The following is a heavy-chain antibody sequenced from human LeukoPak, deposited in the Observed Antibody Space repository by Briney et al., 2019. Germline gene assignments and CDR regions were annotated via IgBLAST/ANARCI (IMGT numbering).Heavy chain of an antibody. CDR3: AREVDYDILTGQNWFDP. Sequence: SVKVSCKASGGTFSSYAISWVRQAPGQGLEXXXXXIPIFGTANYAQKFQGRVTITADESTSTAYMELSSLRSEDTAVYYCAREVDYDILTGQNWFDPWGQGTLVTVSS. J-gene: IGHJ5*02. CDR1: GGTFSSYA. V-gene: IGHV1-69*01. CDR2: XIPIFGTA. D-gene: IGHD3-9*01.